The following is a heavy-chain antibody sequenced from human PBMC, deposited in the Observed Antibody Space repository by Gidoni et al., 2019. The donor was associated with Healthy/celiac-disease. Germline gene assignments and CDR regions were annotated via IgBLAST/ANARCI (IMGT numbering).Heavy chain of an antibody. CDR3: ARYAAAGGIYDY. CDR2: ISSSSSYI. D-gene: IGHD6-13*01. Sequence: EVQLVESGGGLVKPGGSLRLSGAASGFTFSSYTLTWVRQAPGKGLEWVSSISSSSSYIYYADSVKGRFTISRDNAKNSLYLQMNSLRAEDTAVYYCARYAAAGGIYDYWGQGTLVTVSS. J-gene: IGHJ4*02. CDR1: GFTFSSYT. V-gene: IGHV3-21*01.